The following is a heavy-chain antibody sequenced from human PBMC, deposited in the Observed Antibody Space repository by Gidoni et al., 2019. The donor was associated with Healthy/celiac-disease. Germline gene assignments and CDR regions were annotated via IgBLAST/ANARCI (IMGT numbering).Heavy chain of an antibody. CDR3: AREQITGTTGVFDY. CDR1: GGTFSSYA. J-gene: IGHJ4*02. CDR2: SIPKIGIA. Sequence: VPLVQSWAEVKQPWSSVKVPCKASGGTFSSYAIRWVRQAPGQGLGWMGRSIPKIGIANYAKKFKGRGKMTADKSTSTAYMELSSMRAEDTAVYYCAREQITGTTGVFDYWGQGTLVTVSS. V-gene: IGHV1-69*04. D-gene: IGHD1-20*01.